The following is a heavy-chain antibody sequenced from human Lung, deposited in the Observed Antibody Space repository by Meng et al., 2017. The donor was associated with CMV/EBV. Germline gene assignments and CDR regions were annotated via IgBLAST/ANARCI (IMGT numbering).Heavy chain of an antibody. V-gene: IGHV1-69*12. CDR1: GGTFNSYA. CDR3: ARAPPIVGASFDS. CDR2: IIPIFGTT. Sequence: QVQLVQSGAEVKKPXSSVKVSCKTSGGTFNSYATSWVRQAPGLGLEWMGGIIPIFGTTNYAQKFQGRIRITADESTSTAYMELSSLRSEDTAVYYCARAPPIVGASFDSWGQGTLVTVSS. D-gene: IGHD1-26*01. J-gene: IGHJ4*02.